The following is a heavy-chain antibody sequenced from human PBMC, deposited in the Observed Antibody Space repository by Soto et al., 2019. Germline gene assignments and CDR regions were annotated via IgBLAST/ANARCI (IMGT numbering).Heavy chain of an antibody. V-gene: IGHV4-31*03. CDR1: GGSISSGGYY. D-gene: IGHD3-10*01. CDR3: ARRHQNYNPRYAFDI. CDR2: IYYSGST. Sequence: SETLSLTCTVSGGSISSGGYYWSWIRQHPGKGLEWIGYIYYSGSTYYNPSLKSRVTISVDTSKNQFSLKLSSVTAADTAVYYCARRHQNYNPRYAFDIWGQGTMVTVSS. J-gene: IGHJ3*02.